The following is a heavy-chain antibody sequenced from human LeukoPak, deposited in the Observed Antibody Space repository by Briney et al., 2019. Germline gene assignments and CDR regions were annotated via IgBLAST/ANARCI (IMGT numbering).Heavy chain of an antibody. D-gene: IGHD5-12*01. CDR2: IKSKPNGETT. V-gene: IGHV3-15*01. CDR3: TTTVGYSGYDWGY. Sequence: GGSLRLSCAASGFTFSNAWLSWVRQAPGKGLEWVGRIKSKPNGETTDYAAPVKGGFTISRDDSKNTLFLQMNSLIAEDTAVYYCTTTVGYSGYDWGYWGQGTLVIVSS. CDR1: GFTFSNAW. J-gene: IGHJ4*02.